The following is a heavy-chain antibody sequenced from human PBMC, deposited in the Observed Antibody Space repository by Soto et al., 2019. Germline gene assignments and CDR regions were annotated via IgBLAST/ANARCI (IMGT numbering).Heavy chain of an antibody. CDR2: IYYSGST. D-gene: IGHD6-19*01. CDR3: ARHPAGYSSVPYNSYGMDV. CDR1: GASISSTIDY. Sequence: SETLSLTCSVSGASISSTIDYWGWIRQPPGKGLEWIGNIYYSGSTYYNPSVKSRVTISVDTSRNQFSLKLSSVTAADTAVYYCARHPAGYSSVPYNSYGMDVWGQGTTVTVSS. V-gene: IGHV4-39*01. J-gene: IGHJ6*02.